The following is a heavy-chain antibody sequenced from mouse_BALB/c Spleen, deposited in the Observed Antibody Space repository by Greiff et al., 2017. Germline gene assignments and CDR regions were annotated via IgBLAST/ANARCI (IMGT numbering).Heavy chain of an antibody. CDR3: ARYGNPSY. J-gene: IGHJ3*01. CDR2: INPSNGRT. CDR1: GYTFTSYW. Sequence: QVQLQQSGAELVKPGASVKLSCKASGYTFTSYWMHWVKQRPGQGLEWIGEINPSNGRTNYNEKFKSKATLTVDKSSSTAYMQLSSLTSEDSAVYYCARYGNPSYWGQGTLVTVSA. D-gene: IGHD2-1*01. V-gene: IGHV1S81*02.